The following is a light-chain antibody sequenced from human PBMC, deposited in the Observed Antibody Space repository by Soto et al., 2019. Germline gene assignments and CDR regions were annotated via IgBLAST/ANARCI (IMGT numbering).Light chain of an antibody. CDR1: QSVSSN. Sequence: EIVMTQSPASLSVSPGERATLSCRASQSVSSNLAWYQQKPGQAPRLLIYGASTRATGIPARFSGSGSGTEFALTISSLQSEDFSVYSCHQFNSWPGAFGQGTRV. J-gene: IGKJ1*01. CDR2: GAS. CDR3: HQFNSWPGA. V-gene: IGKV3-15*01.